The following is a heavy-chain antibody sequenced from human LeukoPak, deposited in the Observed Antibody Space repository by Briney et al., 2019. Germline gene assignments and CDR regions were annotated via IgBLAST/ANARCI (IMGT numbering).Heavy chain of an antibody. Sequence: GGSLRLSCAASGFTFSSYGMHWVRQAPGKGLEWVAFIRYDGSNKYYADSVKGRFTISRDNSKNTLYLQMNSLRAEDTAVYYCAKNPDRIAVAGTVFDYWGQGTLVTVSS. CDR1: GFTFSSYG. D-gene: IGHD6-19*01. CDR2: IRYDGSNK. CDR3: AKNPDRIAVAGTVFDY. V-gene: IGHV3-30*02. J-gene: IGHJ4*02.